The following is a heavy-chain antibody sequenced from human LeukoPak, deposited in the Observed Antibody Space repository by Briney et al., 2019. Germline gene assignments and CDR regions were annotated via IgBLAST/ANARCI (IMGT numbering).Heavy chain of an antibody. V-gene: IGHV3-48*04. J-gene: IGHJ4*02. Sequence: GGSLRLSCVGSGFIFNDYSMNWVRQAPGKGPEWVSYISSRSSTIYYADSVKGRFTISRDNAKNSLYLQMNSLRAEDTAVYYCSTDSYTVVTAGVGCWGQGTLVTVSS. CDR2: ISSRSSTI. CDR1: GFIFNDYS. CDR3: STDSYTVVTAGVGC. D-gene: IGHD2-21*02.